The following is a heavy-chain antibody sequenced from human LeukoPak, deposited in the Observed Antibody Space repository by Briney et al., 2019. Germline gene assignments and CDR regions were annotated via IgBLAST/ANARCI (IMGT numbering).Heavy chain of an antibody. CDR3: ARDPVGSSSPN. Sequence: GGSLRLSCAASGFTFSSYSMNWVRQAPGKGLEWVSSISSSSRYIYYADSVKGRFTISRDNAKNSLYLQMNSLRAEDTAVYYCARDPVGSSSPNWGQGTLVTVSS. D-gene: IGHD6-13*01. V-gene: IGHV3-21*01. CDR1: GFTFSSYS. CDR2: ISSSSRYI. J-gene: IGHJ4*02.